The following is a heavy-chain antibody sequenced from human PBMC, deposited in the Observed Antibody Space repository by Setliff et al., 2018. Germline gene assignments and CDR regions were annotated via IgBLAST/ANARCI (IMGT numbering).Heavy chain of an antibody. CDR3: ARDPNGDYVGSFDP. D-gene: IGHD4-17*01. Sequence: GESLKISCVASTFTFSKYAVTWVRQAPGKGLEWVSSIHVSGGTTYYADSVKGRFTISRDNSRNTLYLQMNSLRAEDTASYYCARDPNGDYVGSFDPWGQGILVTVSS. J-gene: IGHJ5*02. V-gene: IGHV3-23*01. CDR2: IHVSGGTT. CDR1: TFTFSKYA.